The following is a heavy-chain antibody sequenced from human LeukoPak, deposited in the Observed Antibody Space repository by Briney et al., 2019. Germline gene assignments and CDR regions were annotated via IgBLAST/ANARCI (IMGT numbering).Heavy chain of an antibody. CDR2: IYYTGSP. Sequence: SETLSLTCTVSVGSISTYYWSWIRQPPGKGLGWIGYIYYTGSPTYNPSLRSQFTISIDTPKNQFSLKLNSVTAADTAVYYCARVARGPVELWGQGTLVTVSS. V-gene: IGHV4-59*01. J-gene: IGHJ4*02. CDR3: ARVARGPVEL. D-gene: IGHD1-7*01. CDR1: VGSISTYY.